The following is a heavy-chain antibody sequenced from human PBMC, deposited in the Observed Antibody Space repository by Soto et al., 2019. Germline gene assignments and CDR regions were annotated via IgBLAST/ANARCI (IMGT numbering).Heavy chain of an antibody. V-gene: IGHV5-51*01. CDR3: ARPRVMQQLPLGDYYYGMDV. CDR2: IYPGDSAT. CDR1: GYSFTSYW. J-gene: IGHJ6*02. Sequence: LGESLKISCKGSGYSFTSYWIGWVRQMPGKGLEWMGIIYPGDSATRYSPSFQGQVTISADKSISTAYLQWSSLKASDTAMYYCARPRVMQQLPLGDYYYGMDVWGQGTTVTVSS. D-gene: IGHD6-13*01.